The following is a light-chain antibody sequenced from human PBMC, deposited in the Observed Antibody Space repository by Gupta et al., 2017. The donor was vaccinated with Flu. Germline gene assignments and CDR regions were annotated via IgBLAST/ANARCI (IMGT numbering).Light chain of an antibody. J-gene: IGLJ3*02. CDR1: SSKVGSNN. CDR3: AAWDDSQNSWV. V-gene: IGLV1-44*01. Sequence: KVTISSSGSSSKVGSNNLSWYQPPPAPAPNLLIYINNRRRSAVPDRFSGSNSGTSATLPITGLQAGDGADYYCAAWDDSQNSWVFGGGTKLTVL. CDR2: INN.